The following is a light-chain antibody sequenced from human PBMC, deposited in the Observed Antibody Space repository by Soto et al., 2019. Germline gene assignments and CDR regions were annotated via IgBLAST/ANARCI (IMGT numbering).Light chain of an antibody. CDR3: QQYSSSSPT. Sequence: DIQMTQSPSTLSASVGDRVTITCRASQSISYWLAWYQQKPGKAPKLLIYGASSLESGVSSRFSGSGYVTEFTLTIDSLQPDDFAAYYCQQYSSSSPTFVQGTNLEMK. J-gene: IGKJ2*01. CDR1: QSISYW. V-gene: IGKV1-5*01. CDR2: GAS.